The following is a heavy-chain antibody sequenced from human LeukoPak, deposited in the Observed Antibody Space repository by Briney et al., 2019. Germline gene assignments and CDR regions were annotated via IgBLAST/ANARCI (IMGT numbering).Heavy chain of an antibody. Sequence: GGSLRLSCAASGFAVSSNYMNWVRQAPGKGLEWVSVIYSDGRTYYAGSVRGGFTISRDISKNTLFLQMTRLRAEDTAVYYSAKVKGWYGEGYFDYWGQGTLVTVSS. CDR1: GFAVSSNY. J-gene: IGHJ4*02. V-gene: IGHV3-53*01. D-gene: IGHD3-10*01. CDR3: AKVKGWYGEGYFDY. CDR2: IYSDGRT.